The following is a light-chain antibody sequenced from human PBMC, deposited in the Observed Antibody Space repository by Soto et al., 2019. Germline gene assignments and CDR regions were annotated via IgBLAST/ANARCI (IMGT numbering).Light chain of an antibody. CDR2: DAS. J-gene: IGKJ3*01. V-gene: IGKV1-5*01. Sequence: DIQMTQSPSTLSASVGDGVTIACRASQSISSWLAWYQQKPGKAPKLLIYDASSLESGVPSRFSGIGSGTEFTLTISSLKPDDFATYYCQQYNSYSGTFGPGTKVDI. CDR3: QQYNSYSGT. CDR1: QSISSW.